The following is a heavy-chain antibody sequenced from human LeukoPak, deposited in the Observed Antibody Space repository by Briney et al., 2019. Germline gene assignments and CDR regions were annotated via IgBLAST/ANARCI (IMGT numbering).Heavy chain of an antibody. CDR1: GGSFSNYH. V-gene: IGHV4-34*01. D-gene: IGHD2-15*01. CDR2: TSHSGST. CDR3: ARGRRIVVVVGATRTHRDYYMDV. J-gene: IGHJ6*03. Sequence: SETLSLTCAVYGGSFSNYHWSWIRQSPGKGLEWIGETSHSGSTKYNPSLKSRVTISLDTSKNQFSLKLSSVTAADTAVYYCARGRRIVVVVGATRTHRDYYMDVWGKGTTVTVSS.